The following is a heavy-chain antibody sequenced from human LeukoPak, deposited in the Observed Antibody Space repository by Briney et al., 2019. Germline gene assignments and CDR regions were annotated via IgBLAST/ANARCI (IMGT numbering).Heavy chain of an antibody. J-gene: IGHJ5*02. CDR2: IYYSGST. CDR3: ARGQSDFWSGYRSGGWFDP. CDR1: GYSISSGYY. Sequence: SETLSLTCTVSGYSISSGYYWGWIRQPPGKGLEWIGSIYYSGSTYYNPSLKSRVTISVDTSKNQFSLKLSSVTAADTAVYYCARGQSDFWSGYRSGGWFDPWGQGTLVTVSS. V-gene: IGHV4-38-2*02. D-gene: IGHD3-3*01.